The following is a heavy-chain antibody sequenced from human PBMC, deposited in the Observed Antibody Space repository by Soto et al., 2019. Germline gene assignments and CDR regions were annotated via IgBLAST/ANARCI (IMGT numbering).Heavy chain of an antibody. CDR1: GYTFTSYG. V-gene: IGHV1-18*01. J-gene: IGHJ6*02. Sequence: ASVKVSCKASGYTFTSYGISWVRQAPGQGLEWMGWISAYNGNTNYAQKPQGRVTMTTDTSTSTAYMELRSLRSDDTAVYYCARDSEQLWSTYYYYYGMDVWGQGTTVTVSS. CDR3: ARDSEQLWSTYYYYYGMDV. D-gene: IGHD5-18*01. CDR2: ISAYNGNT.